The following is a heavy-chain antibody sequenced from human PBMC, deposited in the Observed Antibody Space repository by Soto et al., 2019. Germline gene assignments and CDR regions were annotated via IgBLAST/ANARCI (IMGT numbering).Heavy chain of an antibody. CDR2: INPNSGGT. J-gene: IGHJ3*02. Sequence: QVQLVQSGAEVKKPGASVKVSCKASGYTFTGYYMHWVRQAPGQGLEWMGWINPNSGGTNYAQKFQGWVTMTRDTSISTAYMELSRLRSDDTAVYYCARDPERTDYCSSTSCYTAGAFDIWGQGTMVTVSS. CDR3: ARDPERTDYCSSTSCYTAGAFDI. CDR1: GYTFTGYY. D-gene: IGHD2-2*02. V-gene: IGHV1-2*04.